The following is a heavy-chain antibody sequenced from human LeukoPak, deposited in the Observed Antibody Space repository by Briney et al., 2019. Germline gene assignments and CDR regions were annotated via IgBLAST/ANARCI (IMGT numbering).Heavy chain of an antibody. CDR1: GYTFTGYY. Sequence: ASVKVSRKASGYTFTGYYMHWVRQAPGQGLEWMGWINPNSGGTNYAQKFQGRVTMTRDTSISTAYMELSRLRSDDTAVYYCARGSGGQWLVTYYYYGMDVWGQGTTVTVSS. CDR2: INPNSGGT. J-gene: IGHJ6*02. V-gene: IGHV1-2*02. CDR3: ARGSGGQWLVTYYYYGMDV. D-gene: IGHD6-19*01.